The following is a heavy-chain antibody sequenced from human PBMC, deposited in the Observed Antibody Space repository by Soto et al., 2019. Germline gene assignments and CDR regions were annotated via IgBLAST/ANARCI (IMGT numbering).Heavy chain of an antibody. Sequence: EVQLVESGGGLVKPGGSLRLSCAASGFTFSSYSMNWVRQAPGKGLEWVSSISCSTSYIYYADSVKGRFTISRDNAKNSLFLKMNSRRPEDRVFYYWGRVVDYCVPYSSSGMDVWGKGPTVTVSP. V-gene: IGHV3-21*01. CDR3: GRVVDYCVPYSSSGMDV. CDR1: GFTFSSYS. D-gene: IGHD3-10*02. CDR2: ISCSTSYI. J-gene: IGHJ6*04.